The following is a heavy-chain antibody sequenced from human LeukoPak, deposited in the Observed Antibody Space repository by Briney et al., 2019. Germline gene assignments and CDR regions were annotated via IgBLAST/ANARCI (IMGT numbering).Heavy chain of an antibody. CDR3: AKDAIGIAVAGTGRPVDY. V-gene: IGHV3-23*01. D-gene: IGHD6-19*01. Sequence: GGSLRLSCAASGFTFSSYAMSWVRQAPGKGLEWVSAISGSGGSTYYADSVKGRFTISRDNSKNTLYLQMNSLRAEDTAVYYCAKDAIGIAVAGTGRPVDYWGQGTLVTVSS. CDR2: ISGSGGST. CDR1: GFTFSSYA. J-gene: IGHJ4*02.